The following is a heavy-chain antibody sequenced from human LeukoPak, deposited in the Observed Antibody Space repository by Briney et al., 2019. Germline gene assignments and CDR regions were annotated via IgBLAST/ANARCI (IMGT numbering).Heavy chain of an antibody. CDR3: AKDQTQVYYYDSSGYYYAFFDY. V-gene: IGHV3-23*01. J-gene: IGHJ4*02. Sequence: PGGSLRLSCAASGLTFSSCAMSWVRQAPGKGLEWVSAISGSGGSTYYADSVKGRFTISRDNSKNTLYLQMNSLRAEDTAVYYCAKDQTQVYYYDSSGYYYAFFDYWGQGTLVTVSS. CDR2: ISGSGGST. CDR1: GLTFSSCA. D-gene: IGHD3-22*01.